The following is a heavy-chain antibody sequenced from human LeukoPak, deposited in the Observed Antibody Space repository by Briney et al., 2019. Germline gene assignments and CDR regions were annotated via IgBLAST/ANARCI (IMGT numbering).Heavy chain of an antibody. Sequence: GGSLRLSCAASGFTFRSYGMHWVRQAPGKGPEWVAYIQNDGSNEQYADSVKGRFSISRDSSKNILYLQMNSLRAEDTAVYYCAKDRCSNGIGCYYYYMDVWGKGTTVTISS. V-gene: IGHV3-30*02. J-gene: IGHJ6*03. CDR3: AKDRCSNGIGCYYYYMDV. CDR1: GFTFRSYG. D-gene: IGHD2-8*01. CDR2: IQNDGSNE.